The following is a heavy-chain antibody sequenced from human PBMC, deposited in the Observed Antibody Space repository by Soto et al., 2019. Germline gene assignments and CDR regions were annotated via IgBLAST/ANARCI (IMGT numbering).Heavy chain of an antibody. V-gene: IGHV4-34*01. CDR2: INHSGST. J-gene: IGHJ6*02. Sequence: SETLTLTCAVYGGSFSGYYWSWIRQPPGKGLEWIGEINHSGSTNYNPSLKSRVTISVDTSKNQFSLKLSSVTAADTAVYYCARGGRGCSSTSCPPPGVYGMDVWGQGTTVTVSS. CDR1: GGSFSGYY. D-gene: IGHD2-2*01. CDR3: ARGGRGCSSTSCPPPGVYGMDV.